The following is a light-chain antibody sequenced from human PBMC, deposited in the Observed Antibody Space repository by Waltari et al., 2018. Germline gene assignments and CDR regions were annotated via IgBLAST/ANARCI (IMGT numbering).Light chain of an antibody. CDR2: DAS. V-gene: IGKV3-11*01. CDR1: QSVTSY. CDR3: QQLSNWPLFT. Sequence: EIVLTQSPATLSLSPGERATLSCRASQSVTSYLAWYQPKPGQAPRLLIYDASNRATGIPARFSGSGSGTDFTLTISSLEPEDFAVYYCQQLSNWPLFTFGPGTKVDIK. J-gene: IGKJ3*01.